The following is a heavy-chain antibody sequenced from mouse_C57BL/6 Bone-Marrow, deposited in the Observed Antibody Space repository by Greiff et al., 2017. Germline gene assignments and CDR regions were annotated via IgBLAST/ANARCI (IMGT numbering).Heavy chain of an antibody. J-gene: IGHJ3*01. CDR1: GYTFTSYW. CDR3: ARPGSFSWFAY. Sequence: VKLQQPGAELVKPGASVKLSCKASGYTFTSYWMQWVKQRPGQGLEWIGEIDPSDSYTNYNQKFKGKATLTVDTSSSTAYMQLSSLTSEDSAVYYCARPGSFSWFAYWGQGTLVTVSA. V-gene: IGHV1-50*01. CDR2: IDPSDSYT.